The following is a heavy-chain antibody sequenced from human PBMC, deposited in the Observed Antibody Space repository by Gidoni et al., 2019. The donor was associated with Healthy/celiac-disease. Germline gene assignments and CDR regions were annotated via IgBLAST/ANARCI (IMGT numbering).Heavy chain of an antibody. J-gene: IGHJ6*02. Sequence: QLQLHEAGPGLVKPSETLSLTCTVPGGSTSSSSYYWGWIRQPPGKGLVWIVSIYYSGSTYYNPSLKSRVTISVDTSKNQVSLKLSSVTAADTAVYYCARSRGYYYYGMDVWGHGTTVTVSS. CDR1: GGSTSSSSYY. CDR2: IYYSGST. V-gene: IGHV4-39*01. CDR3: ARSRGYYYYGMDV. D-gene: IGHD1-1*01.